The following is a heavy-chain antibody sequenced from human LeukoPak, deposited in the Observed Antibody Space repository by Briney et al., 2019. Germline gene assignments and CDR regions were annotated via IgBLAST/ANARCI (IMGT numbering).Heavy chain of an antibody. J-gene: IGHJ6*02. Sequence: KPSETLSLTCTVSGGSISSYYWSWIRQPPGKGLEWIGYIYYSGSTNYNPSLKSRVTISVDTSKNQFSLKLSSVTAADTAVYYCARGPPNLYDSSGYYPVGPLRRNYYYGMDVWGQGTTVTVSS. CDR2: IYYSGST. D-gene: IGHD3-22*01. V-gene: IGHV4-59*08. CDR3: ARGPPNLYDSSGYYPVGPLRRNYYYGMDV. CDR1: GGSISSYY.